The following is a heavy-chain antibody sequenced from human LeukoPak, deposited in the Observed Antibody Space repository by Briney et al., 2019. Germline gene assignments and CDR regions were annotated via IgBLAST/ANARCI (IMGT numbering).Heavy chain of an antibody. J-gene: IGHJ5*02. Sequence: ASVKVSCKTSGYSFSTYGISWVRQAPGQGLEWMGWISAYNGNTNYAQKFQGRVTMTKDTSTSTAYMELRSLISDDTAVYYCAKDRGLSCRGGTCSMESWGQGTLVTVSS. V-gene: IGHV1-18*01. CDR2: ISAYNGNT. D-gene: IGHD2-15*01. CDR3: AKDRGLSCRGGTCSMES. CDR1: GYSFSTYG.